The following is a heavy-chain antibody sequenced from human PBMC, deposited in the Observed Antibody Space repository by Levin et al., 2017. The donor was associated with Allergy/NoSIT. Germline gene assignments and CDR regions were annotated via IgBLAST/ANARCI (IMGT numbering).Heavy chain of an antibody. D-gene: IGHD6-6*01. J-gene: IGHJ5*02. Sequence: SCATSGFSFSNYALTWVRQAPGKGLEWVSGIGDSGGTTYYADSVEGRFTISRDNSKNTLYLQMNSLRAEDTAMYYCAKDAYSSSSINWFDLWGQGTLVTVSS. CDR1: GFSFSNYA. V-gene: IGHV3-23*01. CDR3: AKDAYSSSSINWFDL. CDR2: IGDSGGTT.